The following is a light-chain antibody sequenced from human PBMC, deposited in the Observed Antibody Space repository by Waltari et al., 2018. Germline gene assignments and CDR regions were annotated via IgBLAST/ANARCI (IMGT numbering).Light chain of an antibody. V-gene: IGLV6-57*01. J-gene: IGLJ3*02. Sequence: FLLTQPHSVSESPGKTIIISCTRSSGSIASAYVQWYQQRPGSSPTIVIYEDNERPSGVPDRFYGSIDSSSNSASLTISGLQTEDEAVYHCQSYDTNTHDWVFGGGTKLTVL. CDR1: SGSIASAY. CDR2: EDN. CDR3: QSYDTNTHDWV.